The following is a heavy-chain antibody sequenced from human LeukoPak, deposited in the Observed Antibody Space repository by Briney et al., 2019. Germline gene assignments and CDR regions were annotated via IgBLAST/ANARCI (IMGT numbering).Heavy chain of an antibody. CDR1: GFTFTMFS. CDR3: AKDPGYQPPGYYMDV. CDR2: IRGRSDTT. J-gene: IGHJ6*03. Sequence: GGSLRLSCAASGFTFTMFSMNWLRQAPGKGLEWIAFIRGRSDTTYYADSVQGRFTISRDNAEDSVYLQMNSLRVEDTAVYYCAKDPGYQPPGYYMDVWGKGTTVTVSS. D-gene: IGHD2-2*01. V-gene: IGHV3-48*01.